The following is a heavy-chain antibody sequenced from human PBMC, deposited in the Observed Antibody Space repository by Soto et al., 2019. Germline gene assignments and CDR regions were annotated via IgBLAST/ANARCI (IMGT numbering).Heavy chain of an antibody. CDR1: GGSMSSYF. CDR3: ARDSFDRSDYTTTGSDP. CDR2: ISDSGST. D-gene: IGHD3-22*01. Sequence: SETLSLTCTVSGGSMSSYFWSWIRQPPGRGLEWIGYISDSGSTNYKTSLKSRVTISVDTSKNQFSLKLTSVTAADTALYYCARDSFDRSDYTTTGSDPWGRETRVPVPS. V-gene: IGHV4-59*12. J-gene: IGHJ5*02.